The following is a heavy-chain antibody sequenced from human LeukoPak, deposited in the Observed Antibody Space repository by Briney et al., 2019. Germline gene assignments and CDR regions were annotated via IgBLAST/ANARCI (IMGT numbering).Heavy chain of an antibody. CDR2: IYYSGST. Sequence: SETLSLTCTVSGGSISSSSYYWGWIRQPPGKGLEWIGSIYYSGSTYYNPSLKSRVTISVDTSKNQFSLKLSSVTAADTAVYYCARADYYYDSSGYYYYYMDVWGKGTTVTVSS. CDR3: ARADYYYDSSGYYYYYMDV. V-gene: IGHV4-39*07. J-gene: IGHJ6*03. D-gene: IGHD3-22*01. CDR1: GGSISSSSYY.